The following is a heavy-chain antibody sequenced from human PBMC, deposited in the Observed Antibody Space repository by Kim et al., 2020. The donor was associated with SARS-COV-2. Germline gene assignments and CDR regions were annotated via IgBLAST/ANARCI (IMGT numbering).Heavy chain of an antibody. Sequence: SETLSLTCTVSGGSISSGGYYWSWIRQHPGKGLEWIGYIYYSGSTYYNPSLKSRVTISVDTSKNQFSLKLSSVTAADTAVYYWARAREGPEYYFDYWGQGTVVTVSS. CDR3: ARAREGPEYYFDY. J-gene: IGHJ4*02. V-gene: IGHV4-31*03. CDR1: GGSISSGGYY. CDR2: IYYSGST.